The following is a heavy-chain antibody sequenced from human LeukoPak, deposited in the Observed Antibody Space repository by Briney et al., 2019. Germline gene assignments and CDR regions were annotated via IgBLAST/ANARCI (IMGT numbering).Heavy chain of an antibody. CDR1: GGSFSGYY. J-gene: IGHJ6*03. D-gene: IGHD2-2*02. CDR3: AKDSCLRSSPSCYSSSEDYHYYYMDV. Sequence: SETLSLTCAVYGGSFSGYYWSWIRQPPGKGLEWIGEINHSGSTNYNPSLRSRVTISVDTSKNQFSLKLSSVTAADTAVYYCAKDSCLRSSPSCYSSSEDYHYYYMDVWGKGTTVTVSS. V-gene: IGHV4-34*01. CDR2: INHSGST.